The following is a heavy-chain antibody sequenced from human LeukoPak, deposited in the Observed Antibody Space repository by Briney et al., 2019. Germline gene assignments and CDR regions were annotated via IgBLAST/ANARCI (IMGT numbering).Heavy chain of an antibody. CDR2: IYSGGST. CDR1: GFTFSDHY. D-gene: IGHD1-1*01. CDR3: ARKTDHQTGGDY. J-gene: IGHJ4*02. Sequence: PGGSLRLSCAASGFTFSDHYMDWVRQAPGKGLEWVSLIYSGGSTSYADSVKGRFTISRDNSKNTLYLQMNSLRAEDTAVYYCARKTDHQTGGDYWGQGTLVTVSS. V-gene: IGHV3-66*01.